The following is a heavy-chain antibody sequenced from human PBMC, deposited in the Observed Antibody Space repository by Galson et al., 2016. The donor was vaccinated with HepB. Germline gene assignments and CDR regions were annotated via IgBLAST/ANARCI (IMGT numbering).Heavy chain of an antibody. CDR3: VRGPLAYYYAITGDYRRLYGSIHFDN. V-gene: IGHV3-74*01. CDR2: TNNDGTTT. Sequence: SLRLSCAASGFIFKTYWMHWVRQAPGKGLVWVSRTNNDGTTTTSADSVKGRFTISRDNDKNTLFLQMSSLRVEDTAVYYCVRGPLAYYYAITGDYRRLYGSIHFDNWGQGTLVTVSS. CDR1: GFIFKTYW. J-gene: IGHJ4*02. D-gene: IGHD3-22*01.